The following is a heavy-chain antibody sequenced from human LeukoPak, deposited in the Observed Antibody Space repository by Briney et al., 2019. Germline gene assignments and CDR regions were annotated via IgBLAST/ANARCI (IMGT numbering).Heavy chain of an antibody. J-gene: IGHJ4*02. CDR2: NSAFNGNT. Sequence: GASVKVSCKASGYTFTNYGISWVRQAPGQGLEWMGWNSAFNGNTKYGQKFQGRVTMTTDTSTSTAYMDLRSLTSGDTAVYYCAGERRDCSGGTCYAGDFDYWGQGTLVTVSS. CDR3: AGERRDCSGGTCYAGDFDY. CDR1: GYTFTNYG. D-gene: IGHD2-15*01. V-gene: IGHV1-18*04.